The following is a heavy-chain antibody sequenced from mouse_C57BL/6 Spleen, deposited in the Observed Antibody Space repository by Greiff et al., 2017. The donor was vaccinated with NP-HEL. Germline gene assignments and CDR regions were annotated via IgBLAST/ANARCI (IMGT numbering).Heavy chain of an antibody. D-gene: IGHD2-3*01. CDR3: ARGVDGYYPYAMDY. CDR2: INPSNGGT. V-gene: IGHV1-53*01. Sequence: VQVVESGTELVKPGASVKLSCKASGYTFTSYWMHWVKQRPGHGLEWIGNINPSNGGTNYNEKFKSKATLTVDKSSSTAYMQLSSLTSEDSAVYYCARGVDGYYPYAMDYWGQGTSVTVSS. CDR1: GYTFTSYW. J-gene: IGHJ4*01.